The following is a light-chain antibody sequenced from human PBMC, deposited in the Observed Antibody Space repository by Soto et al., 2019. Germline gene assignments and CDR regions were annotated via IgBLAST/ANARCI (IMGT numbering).Light chain of an antibody. V-gene: IGKV1-5*03. CDR1: QSMSTW. Sequence: DIHMTQSPSTLSASVGDRVTITCRASQSMSTWLAWYQQKPGKTPKLLIYKASNLENGVPSRFKCSGSGKEFTLTISSLQPNDFETYYCEQYESYPYTFGQGTKLQIK. J-gene: IGKJ2*01. CDR2: KAS. CDR3: EQYESYPYT.